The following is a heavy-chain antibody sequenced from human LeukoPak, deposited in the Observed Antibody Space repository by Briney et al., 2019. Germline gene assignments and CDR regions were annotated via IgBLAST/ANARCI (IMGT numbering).Heavy chain of an antibody. Sequence: PGGSLRLSCAASGFTFSYAWMSWVRQAPGKGLEWVSAISGSSGSTYYTDSVKGRFTISRDNSKNTLYLQMSSLRAEDTAIYYCAKSAYSSSCSSFDYWGQGTLVTVSS. J-gene: IGHJ4*02. D-gene: IGHD6-13*01. CDR3: AKSAYSSSCSSFDY. CDR2: ISGSSGST. CDR1: GFTFSYAW. V-gene: IGHV3-23*01.